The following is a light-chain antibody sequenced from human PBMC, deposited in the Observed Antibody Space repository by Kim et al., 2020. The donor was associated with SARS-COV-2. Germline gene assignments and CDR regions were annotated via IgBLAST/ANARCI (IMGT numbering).Light chain of an antibody. CDR3: QQSYSTPWT. V-gene: IGKV1-39*01. J-gene: IGKJ1*01. Sequence: DIKMTQSTSSLSASVGDRVTITCRASQSISSYLNWYQQKPGKAPKLLIYAASSLQSGVPSRFSGSGSGTDFTLTISSLQPEDFATYYCQQSYSTPWTFGQGTKVDIK. CDR2: AAS. CDR1: QSISSY.